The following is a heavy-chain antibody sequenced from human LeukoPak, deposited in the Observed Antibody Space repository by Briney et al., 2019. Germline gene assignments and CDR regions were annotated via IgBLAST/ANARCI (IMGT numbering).Heavy chain of an antibody. D-gene: IGHD6-19*01. CDR1: GFTFSDNY. J-gene: IGHJ4*02. CDR3: ASSEGIAVAGFDY. CDR2: ISSSGNTT. V-gene: IGHV3-11*04. Sequence: PGGSLRLSCAASGFTFSDNYMSWIRQAPGKGLEWVSYISSSGNTTKNADSVKGRFTISRDNAKNSLYLQMNSLRAEDTAVYYCASSEGIAVAGFDYWGQGTLVTVSS.